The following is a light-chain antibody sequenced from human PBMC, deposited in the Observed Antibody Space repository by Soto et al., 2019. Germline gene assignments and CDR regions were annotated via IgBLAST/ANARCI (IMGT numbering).Light chain of an antibody. CDR3: PQCHSIPYT. Sequence: DIQMTQSPSSLSASVGDRVTITCRASQSISSYLNWYQQKPGKAPKLLIYAASSLQSGVPSRFSSSGSGTSFTITLFRLHPEDITTYYCPQCHSIPYTFGQGTKLEIQ. CDR2: AAS. V-gene: IGKV1-39*01. J-gene: IGKJ2*01. CDR1: QSISSY.